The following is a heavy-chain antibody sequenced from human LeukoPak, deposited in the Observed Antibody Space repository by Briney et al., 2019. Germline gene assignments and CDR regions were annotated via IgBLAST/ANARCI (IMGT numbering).Heavy chain of an antibody. Sequence: SVKVSCKASGFTFSTSAVQWVRQARGQRLEWMGWIVVGSRNTNYAQKFQERLTISRDLSTSTAYMELSSLRSEDTAVYYCARGRSGSYYSFDYWGQGTLVTVSS. V-gene: IGHV1-58*01. CDR3: ARGRSGSYYSFDY. CDR2: IVVGSRNT. CDR1: GFTFSTSA. J-gene: IGHJ4*02. D-gene: IGHD1-26*01.